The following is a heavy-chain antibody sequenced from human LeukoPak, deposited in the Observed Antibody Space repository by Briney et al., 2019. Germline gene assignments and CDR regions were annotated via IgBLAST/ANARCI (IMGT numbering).Heavy chain of an antibody. V-gene: IGHV3-23*01. CDR2: ISGSGGT. D-gene: IGHD6-13*01. J-gene: IGHJ4*02. Sequence: PGGSLRLSCAASGFTFSRSAMSWVRQAPGRGLEWVSAISGSGGTYYADSVKGRFTISRDNSENTLYLQMNSLRAEDTAVYYCAKVNNIAAAGTFDYWGQGSLVTVSS. CDR1: GFTFSRSA. CDR3: AKVNNIAAAGTFDY.